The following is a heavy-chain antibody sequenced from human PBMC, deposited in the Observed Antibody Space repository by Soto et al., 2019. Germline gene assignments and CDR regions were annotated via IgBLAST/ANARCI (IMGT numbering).Heavy chain of an antibody. Sequence: QVQLVQSGAEVKKPGSSVKVSCKASGGTFSSYAISWVRQAPGQGLEWMGGIIPIFGTANYAQKFQGRVTITADESTSTAYMELSSLISEDTAVYYCARGGGYCSGGSCYYSFDYWGQGTLVTVSS. D-gene: IGHD2-15*01. CDR2: IIPIFGTA. CDR1: GGTFSSYA. CDR3: ARGGGYCSGGSCYYSFDY. J-gene: IGHJ4*02. V-gene: IGHV1-69*01.